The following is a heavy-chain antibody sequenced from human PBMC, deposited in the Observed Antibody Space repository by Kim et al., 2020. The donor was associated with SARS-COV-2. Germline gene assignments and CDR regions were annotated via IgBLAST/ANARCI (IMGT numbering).Heavy chain of an antibody. CDR2: ISSSGSTI. Sequence: GGSLRLSCAASGFTFSSYEMNWVRQAPGKGLEWVSYISSSGSTIYYADSVKGRFTISRDNAKNSLYLQMNSLRAEDTAVYYCARITQQLVPFDYWGQGTLVTVCS. D-gene: IGHD6-6*01. V-gene: IGHV3-48*03. CDR3: ARITQQLVPFDY. J-gene: IGHJ4*02. CDR1: GFTFSSYE.